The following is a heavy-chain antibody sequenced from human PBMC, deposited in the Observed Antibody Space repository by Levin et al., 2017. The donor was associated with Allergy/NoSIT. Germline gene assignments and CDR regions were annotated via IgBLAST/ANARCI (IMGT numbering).Heavy chain of an antibody. CDR3: ARGTCCFDY. CDR1: GFTFSSYD. J-gene: IGHJ4*02. Sequence: GGSLRLSCAASGFTFSSYDITWVRQAPGKGLEWVATISGSGSRTSYADSVRGRFTISRDNSNNTLYLQMNSLRADDTAIYYCARGTCCFDYWGQGALVTVSS. CDR2: ISGSGSRT. V-gene: IGHV3-23*01. D-gene: IGHD2-15*01.